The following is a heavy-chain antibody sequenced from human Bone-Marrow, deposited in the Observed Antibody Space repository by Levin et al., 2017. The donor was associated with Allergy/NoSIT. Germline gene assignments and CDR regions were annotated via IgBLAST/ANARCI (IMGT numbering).Heavy chain of an antibody. CDR3: AKDRITIFGVVPYYYGMDV. D-gene: IGHD3-3*01. CDR2: ISGSGGST. J-gene: IGHJ6*02. Sequence: GGSLRLSCAASGFTFSSYAMSWVRQAPGKGLEWVSAISGSGGSTYYADSVKGRFTISRDNSKNTLYLQMNSLRAEDTAVYYCAKDRITIFGVVPYYYGMDVWGQGTTVTVSS. CDR1: GFTFSSYA. V-gene: IGHV3-23*01.